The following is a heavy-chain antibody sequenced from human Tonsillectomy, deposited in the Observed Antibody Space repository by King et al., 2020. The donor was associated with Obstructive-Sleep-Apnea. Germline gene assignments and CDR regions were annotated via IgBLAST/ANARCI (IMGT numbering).Heavy chain of an antibody. CDR3: AKDREYYGSGSYPHFDY. V-gene: IGHV3-9*01. J-gene: IGHJ4*02. Sequence: VQLVESGGGLVQPGRSLRLSCAASGFTFDDYAMHWVRQAPGEGLEGVSGISWNSGSIGYADSGKGRFTISRDNAKNSLYLQMNSLRAEDTALYYCAKDREYYGSGSYPHFDYWGQGTLVTVSS. D-gene: IGHD3-10*01. CDR2: ISWNSGSI. CDR1: GFTFDDYA.